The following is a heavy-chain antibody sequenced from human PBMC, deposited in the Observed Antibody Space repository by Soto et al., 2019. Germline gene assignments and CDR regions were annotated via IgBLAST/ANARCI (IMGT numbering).Heavy chain of an antibody. CDR2: MNAKSGDT. CDR1: GYTFSDFD. V-gene: IGHV1-8*01. J-gene: IGHJ6*02. D-gene: IGHD3-16*01. Sequence: ASVKVSCKASGYTFSDFDINWLRQAAGQGPEWMGWMNAKSGDTFSAQRLQGKFNMTWDTSLSTAYMEVGSLTSDDAAIYYCARGNHFNYAGFDVCGHRTTVTVSS. CDR3: ARGNHFNYAGFDV.